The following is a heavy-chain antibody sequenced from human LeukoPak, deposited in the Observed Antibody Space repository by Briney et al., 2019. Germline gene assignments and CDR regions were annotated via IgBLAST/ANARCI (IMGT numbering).Heavy chain of an antibody. V-gene: IGHV3-21*04. CDR1: GFTFSSYS. D-gene: IGHD6-13*01. Sequence: GGSLRLSCAASGFTFSSYSMNWVRQAPGKGLEWVSSISSSSSYIYYADSVKGRFTISRDNAKNSLYLQMNSLRAEDTAVYYCAREGGYSSSWYGERYHDAFDIWGQGTMVTVSS. CDR3: AREGGYSSSWYGERYHDAFDI. J-gene: IGHJ3*02. CDR2: ISSSSSYI.